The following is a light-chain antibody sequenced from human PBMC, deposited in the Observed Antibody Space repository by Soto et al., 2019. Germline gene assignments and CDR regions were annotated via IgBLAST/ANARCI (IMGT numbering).Light chain of an antibody. V-gene: IGKV3-15*01. Sequence: EIVMTQSPATLSLSPGDRATLSCRASQSVSNDVAWYQQKHGQPPRLLIYGATTRATGVPARFSGSGSGTDFTLTSSSLQSEDFAVYYCQQYSIWGSFGGGARVEI. CDR3: QQYSIWGS. J-gene: IGKJ4*02. CDR1: QSVSND. CDR2: GAT.